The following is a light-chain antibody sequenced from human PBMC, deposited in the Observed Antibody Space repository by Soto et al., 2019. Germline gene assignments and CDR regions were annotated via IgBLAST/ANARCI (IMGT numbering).Light chain of an antibody. Sequence: DIQMTQSPSSLSASVGDRVTITCQASHYLGNSLSWSQQKPGKAPKLLISDASNLETGVPSRFSASASGTDFTFTISSLQPEDIATYYCQQYDSRPFTFGGGTKVEIK. CDR1: HYLGNS. CDR2: DAS. J-gene: IGKJ4*01. CDR3: QQYDSRPFT. V-gene: IGKV1-33*01.